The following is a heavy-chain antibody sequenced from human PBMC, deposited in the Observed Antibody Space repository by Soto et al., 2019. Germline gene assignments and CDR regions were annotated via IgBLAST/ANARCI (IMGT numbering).Heavy chain of an antibody. Sequence: QVQLVESGGGVVQPGRSLRLSCAASGFTFSSYAMHWVRQAPGKGLGWVAVISYDGSNKYYADSVKGRFTISRDNSKNTLYLQMNGLRAEDTAVYYCARAKEEAVAGSIPSGVVDYWGQGTLVTVSS. J-gene: IGHJ4*02. D-gene: IGHD6-19*01. CDR2: ISYDGSNK. V-gene: IGHV3-30-3*01. CDR1: GFTFSSYA. CDR3: ARAKEEAVAGSIPSGVVDY.